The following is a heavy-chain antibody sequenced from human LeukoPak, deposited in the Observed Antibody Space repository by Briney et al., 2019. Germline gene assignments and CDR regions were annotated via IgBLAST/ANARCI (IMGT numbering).Heavy chain of an antibody. Sequence: GGSLRLSCAASGFTFDDYGMSWVRQAPGKGLEWVSAISGSGGSTYYADSVKGRFTISRDNSKNTLYLQMNSLRAEDTAVYYCAKDSRITMIVVVISRPPDYWGQGTLVTVSS. CDR3: AKDSRITMIVVVISRPPDY. CDR1: GFTFDDYG. CDR2: ISGSGGST. V-gene: IGHV3-23*01. J-gene: IGHJ4*02. D-gene: IGHD3-22*01.